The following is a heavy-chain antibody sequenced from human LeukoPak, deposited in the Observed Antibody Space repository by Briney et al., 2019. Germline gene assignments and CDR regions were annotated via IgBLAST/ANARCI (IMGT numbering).Heavy chain of an antibody. D-gene: IGHD3-10*01. CDR1: GDSISSTNW. CDR2: IDHRGNT. Sequence: SETLSLTCAVSGDSISSTNWWNWVRQPPGKGLEWIGEIDHRGNTNYNPSLKSRVTISVDKSKNQFSLKLSSVTAADTAVYYCARDGVSGRAFDYWGQGTLVTVSS. J-gene: IGHJ4*02. V-gene: IGHV4-4*02. CDR3: ARDGVSGRAFDY.